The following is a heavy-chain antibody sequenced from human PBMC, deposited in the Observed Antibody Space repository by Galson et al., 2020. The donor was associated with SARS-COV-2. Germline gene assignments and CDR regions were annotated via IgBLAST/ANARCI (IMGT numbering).Heavy chain of an antibody. CDR2: IKLGGAT. V-gene: IGHV4-34*01. Sequence: SETLSLTCAVYGGSFSGYSWTWVRQAPGKGLEWIGEIKLGGATNYIPSLRSRVTLSLDTSKNQFSLKLKSVSAADTALSFCARGRQGVVPSPVLGLGPFYSYYYMDVWGKGTTVTVSS. J-gene: IGHJ6*03. CDR3: ARGRQGVVPSPVLGLGPFYSYYYMDV. CDR1: GGSFSGYS. D-gene: IGHD3-16*01.